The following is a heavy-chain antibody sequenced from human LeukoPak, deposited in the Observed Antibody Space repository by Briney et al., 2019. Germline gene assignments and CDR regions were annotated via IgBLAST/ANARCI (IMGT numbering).Heavy chain of an antibody. CDR1: GGSFSGYY. D-gene: IGHD2-21*02. CDR2: INHSGST. V-gene: IGHV4-34*01. J-gene: IGHJ2*01. CDR3: ASCSDNCYLRYFDL. Sequence: SETLSLTCAVYGGSFSGYYWSWIRQPPGKGLEWIGEINHSGSTNYNPSLKSRVTISVDTSKNQFSLKLSSVTAADTAVYYCASCSDNCYLRYFDLWGRGTLVTVSS.